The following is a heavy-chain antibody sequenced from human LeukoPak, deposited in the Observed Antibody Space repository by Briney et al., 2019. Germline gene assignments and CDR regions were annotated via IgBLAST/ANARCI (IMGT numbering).Heavy chain of an antibody. J-gene: IGHJ4*02. V-gene: IGHV4-59*01. CDR3: ASYSYGSGDY. D-gene: IGHD3-10*01. CDR1: GGSISSYY. Sequence: SETLSLTCTVSGGSISSYYWSWIRQPPGKGLEWIGYIYYSGSTNYNPSLKSRVTISVDTSKNQFSLKLSSVTAADTAVYYCASYSYGSGDYWGQGTLVTVSS. CDR2: IYYSGST.